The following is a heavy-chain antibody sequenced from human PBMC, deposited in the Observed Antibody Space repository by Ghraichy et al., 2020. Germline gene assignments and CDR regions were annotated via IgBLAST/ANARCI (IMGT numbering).Heavy chain of an antibody. D-gene: IGHD3-16*01. J-gene: IGHJ4*02. Sequence: GGSLRLSCVASGFMFSNFRMTWVRQAPGKGLEWVASIKQDESEKDYVDSVKGRFTISRDNAKNSLYLQMNSLRAEDTAIYYCAREESLGQHLPFDYWGQGTLVAVSS. CDR3: AREESLGQHLPFDY. CDR2: IKQDESEK. V-gene: IGHV3-7*05. CDR1: GFMFSNFR.